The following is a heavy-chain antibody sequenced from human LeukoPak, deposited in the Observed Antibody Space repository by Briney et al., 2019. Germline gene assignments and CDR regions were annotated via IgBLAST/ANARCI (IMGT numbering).Heavy chain of an antibody. CDR1: GYSISSGYY. Sequence: SETLSLTCTVSGYSISSGYYWGWIRQPPGKGLEWIGSIYHSGSTYYNPSLKSRVTISVDTSKNQFPLKLSSVTAADTAVYYCARGSGSRSVAGTSSFDPWGQGTLVTVSS. D-gene: IGHD6-19*01. CDR2: IYHSGST. J-gene: IGHJ5*02. V-gene: IGHV4-38-2*02. CDR3: ARGSGSRSVAGTSSFDP.